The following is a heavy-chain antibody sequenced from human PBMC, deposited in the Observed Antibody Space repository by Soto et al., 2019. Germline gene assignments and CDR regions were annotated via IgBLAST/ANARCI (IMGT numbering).Heavy chain of an antibody. Sequence: GGSLRLSGAASGFTFSSYAMHWVRQGPGKGLEWVAVISYDGSNKYYADSVKGRFTISRDNSKDTLYLQMNSLRAEDTAVYYCPREVGLYSFDICRQETMVTVSS. CDR2: ISYDGSNK. CDR1: GFTFSSYA. CDR3: PREVGLYSFDI. D-gene: IGHD2-21*01. V-gene: IGHV3-30-3*01. J-gene: IGHJ3*02.